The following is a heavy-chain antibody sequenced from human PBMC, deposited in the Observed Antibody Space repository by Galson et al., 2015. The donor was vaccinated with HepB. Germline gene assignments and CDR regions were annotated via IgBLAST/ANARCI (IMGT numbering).Heavy chain of an antibody. V-gene: IGHV4-39*07. J-gene: IGHJ3*02. D-gene: IGHD3-3*01. Sequence: TLSLTCTVSGGSISSSSYYWGWIRQPPGKGLEWIGSIYYSESTYYNPSLKSRVTISVGTSKNQFSLKLSSVTAADTAVYYCARGYDFWRHAFDIWGQGTMVTVSS. CDR1: GGSISSSSYY. CDR3: ARGYDFWRHAFDI. CDR2: IYYSEST.